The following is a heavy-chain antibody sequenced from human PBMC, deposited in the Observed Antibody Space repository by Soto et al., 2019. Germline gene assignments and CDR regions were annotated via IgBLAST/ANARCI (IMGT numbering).Heavy chain of an antibody. CDR2: ISSSSSYI. CDR3: ARTGLGELLYAAYFDY. CDR1: GFTFSSYS. D-gene: IGHD3-10*01. J-gene: IGHJ4*02. V-gene: IGHV3-21*01. Sequence: GGSLRLSCAASGFTFSSYSMNWVRQAPGKGLEWVSSISSSSSYIYYADSVKGRSTISRDNAKNSLYLQMNSLRAEDTAVYYCARTGLGELLYAAYFDYWGQGTLVTVSS.